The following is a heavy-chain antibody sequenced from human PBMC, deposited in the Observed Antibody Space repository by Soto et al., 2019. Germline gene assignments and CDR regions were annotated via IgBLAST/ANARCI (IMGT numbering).Heavy chain of an antibody. D-gene: IGHD3-22*01. Sequence: EVQLVESGGGLVQPGRSLRLSCAASGFTFDDYAMHWVRQAPGKGLEWVSGISWNSGSIGYEDSVKGRFTISRDNAKNSLYLQMNSLRAEDTALYYCAKDITTYYYYYGMDVWGQGTTVTVSS. CDR2: ISWNSGSI. CDR1: GFTFDDYA. V-gene: IGHV3-9*01. CDR3: AKDITTYYYYYGMDV. J-gene: IGHJ6*02.